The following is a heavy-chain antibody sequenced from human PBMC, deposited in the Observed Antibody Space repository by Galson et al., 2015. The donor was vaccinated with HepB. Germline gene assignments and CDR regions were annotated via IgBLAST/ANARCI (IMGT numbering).Heavy chain of an antibody. J-gene: IGHJ2*01. V-gene: IGHV1-24*01. D-gene: IGHD3-10*01. CDR3: ATGPLIGFGETRSRPNWYFDL. CDR2: FDPEDGET. CDR1: GYTLTELS. Sequence: SVKVSCKVSGYTLTELSMHWVRQAPGKGLEWMGGFDPEDGETIYAQKFQGRVTMTEDTSTDTAYMELSSLRSEDTAVYYCATGPLIGFGETRSRPNWYFDLWGRGTLVTVSS.